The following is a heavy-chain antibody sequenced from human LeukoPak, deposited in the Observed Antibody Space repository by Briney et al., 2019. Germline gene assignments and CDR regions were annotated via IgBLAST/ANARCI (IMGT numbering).Heavy chain of an antibody. D-gene: IGHD3-22*01. V-gene: IGHV1-69*13. J-gene: IGHJ6*02. CDR3: ARQMDGGSYYYDSSGYYLMDV. CDR2: IIPIFGTA. Sequence: ASVKVSCKASGGTFSSYAISWVRQAPGQGLEWMGGIIPIFGTANYAQKFQGRVTITADESTSTAYMELSSLRSEDTAVYYCARQMDGGSYYYDSSGYYLMDVWGQGTTVTVSS. CDR1: GGTFSSYA.